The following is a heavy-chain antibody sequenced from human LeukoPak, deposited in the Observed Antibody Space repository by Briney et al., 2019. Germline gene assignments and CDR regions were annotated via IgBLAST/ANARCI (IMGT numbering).Heavy chain of an antibody. J-gene: IGHJ4*02. CDR2: IYYSGST. CDR1: GGSISSSSYY. Sequence: SETLSLTCTVSGGSISSSSYYWGWIRQPPGKGLEWIGSIYYSGSTYYNPSLKSRVTISVDTSKNQFSLKLRSVTAADTAVYYCARGMVRGVITPGYWGQGTLVTVSS. D-gene: IGHD3-10*01. V-gene: IGHV4-39*07. CDR3: ARGMVRGVITPGY.